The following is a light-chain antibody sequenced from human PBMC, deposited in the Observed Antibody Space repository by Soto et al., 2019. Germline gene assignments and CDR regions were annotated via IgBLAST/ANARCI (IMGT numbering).Light chain of an antibody. J-gene: IGKJ1*01. Sequence: DIVMTQSPDSLAVSLGERATINCKSSQSVLYSSNNKNDLAWYQQKPGQPPKLLIYWASTRESGVPDRFSGSGSGTDFPLTISSLQAEDVAVYYCQQYYSTPSWTFGQGTKVEIK. CDR2: WAS. V-gene: IGKV4-1*01. CDR3: QQYYSTPSWT. CDR1: QSVLYSSNNKND.